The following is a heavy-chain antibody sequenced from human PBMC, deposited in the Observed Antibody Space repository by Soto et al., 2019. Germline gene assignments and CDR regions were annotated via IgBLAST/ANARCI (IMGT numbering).Heavy chain of an antibody. J-gene: IGHJ3*02. CDR3: ARESSALGYCSGGSCPGGAFDI. Sequence: QVQLVQSGAEVKKPGASVKVSCKASGYTFTSYYMHWVRQAPGQGLEWMGIINPSGGSTSYAQKFQGRVTMTRDTSTSTVYMELSSLRSEDTAVYYCARESSALGYCSGGSCPGGAFDIWGQGTMVTVSS. V-gene: IGHV1-46*01. D-gene: IGHD2-15*01. CDR2: INPSGGST. CDR1: GYTFTSYY.